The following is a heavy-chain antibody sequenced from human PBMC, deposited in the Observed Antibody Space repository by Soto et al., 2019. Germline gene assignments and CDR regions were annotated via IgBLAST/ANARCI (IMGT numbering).Heavy chain of an antibody. CDR3: AKDIGTYDFWSGYRRTVYYYGMDV. CDR1: GFTFTTSA. V-gene: IGHV3-21*04. Sequence: GGSLRLSCAGFGFTFTTSAMNWVRQAPGKGLEWVSSIGGTSRSMYYADSVKGRFTISRDNAKNSLYLQMNSLRAEDTALYYCAKDIGTYDFWSGYRRTVYYYGMDVWGQGT. J-gene: IGHJ6*02. D-gene: IGHD3-3*01. CDR2: IGGTSRSM.